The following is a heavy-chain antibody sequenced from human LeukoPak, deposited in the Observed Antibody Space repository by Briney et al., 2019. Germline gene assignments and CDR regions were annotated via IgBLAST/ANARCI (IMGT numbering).Heavy chain of an antibody. CDR1: GGSISSGDYY. J-gene: IGHJ4*02. Sequence: PSETLSLTFTVSGGSISSGDYYWSWIRQPPGKGLEWIGYIYYSGSTYYNPSLKSRVTISVDTSKNQFSLKLSSVTAADTAVYYCARGLGDSSGYYDYWGQGTLVTVSS. CDR3: ARGLGDSSGYYDY. V-gene: IGHV4-30-4*08. CDR2: IYYSGST. D-gene: IGHD3-22*01.